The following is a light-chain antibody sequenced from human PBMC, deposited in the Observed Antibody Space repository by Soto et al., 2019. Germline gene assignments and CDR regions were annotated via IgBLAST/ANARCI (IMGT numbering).Light chain of an antibody. V-gene: IGKV4-1*01. CDR1: QSVLHSSNNRNY. J-gene: IGKJ2*01. Sequence: DIVMTQSPDSLAVSLGERATINCKSSQSVLHSSNNRNYLAWYQQKPGQPPMLLIHWASTRESGVPDRFSGSGSGTDFILTISSLQAEDVAVYYCQQYYTSPYTFGQGTKLEIK. CDR3: QQYYTSPYT. CDR2: WAS.